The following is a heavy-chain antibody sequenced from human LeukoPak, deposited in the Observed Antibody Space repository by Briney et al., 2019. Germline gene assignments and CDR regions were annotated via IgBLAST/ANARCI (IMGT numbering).Heavy chain of an antibody. CDR2: ISSSSSYI. Sequence: GGSLRLSCAASGFTFSSYSMNWVRQAPGKGLEWVSSISSSSSYIYYADSVKGRFTISRDNAKNSLYLQMNSLRAEDTAVYYCASLAPYYGSGSYTKKDYWGQGTLVTVSS. CDR1: GFTFSSYS. CDR3: ASLAPYYGSGSYTKKDY. J-gene: IGHJ4*02. D-gene: IGHD3-10*01. V-gene: IGHV3-21*01.